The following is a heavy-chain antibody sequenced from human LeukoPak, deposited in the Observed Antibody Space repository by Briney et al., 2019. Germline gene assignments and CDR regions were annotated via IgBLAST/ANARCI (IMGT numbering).Heavy chain of an antibody. CDR3: AGGFFPPSYYMDV. CDR2: INPSGGST. V-gene: IGHV1-46*01. Sequence: ASVKVSCKASGYTFTSYYMHWVRQAPGQGLEWMGIINPSGGSTSYAQKFQGRVTMTRETSTSTVYMELSRLRSEDTAVYYCAGGFFPPSYYMDVWGKGTTVTVSS. CDR1: GYTFTSYY. D-gene: IGHD3-3*01. J-gene: IGHJ6*03.